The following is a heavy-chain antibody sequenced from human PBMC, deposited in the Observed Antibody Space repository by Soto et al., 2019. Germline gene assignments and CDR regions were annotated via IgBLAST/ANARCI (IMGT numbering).Heavy chain of an antibody. D-gene: IGHD2-15*01. CDR3: ARALGGYCSGGSCYGYYFDY. Sequence: SDTLSLSCTVSGGCVSSGGYYGSWIRQHPGKGLEWIGYIYYSGSTYHNPSLKSRVSISVDTSQNQFSLKLSSVTAADTAVYYCARALGGYCSGGSCYGYYFDYWGQGSLVTAPQ. J-gene: IGHJ4*02. CDR1: GGCVSSGGYY. V-gene: IGHV4-31*03. CDR2: IYYSGST.